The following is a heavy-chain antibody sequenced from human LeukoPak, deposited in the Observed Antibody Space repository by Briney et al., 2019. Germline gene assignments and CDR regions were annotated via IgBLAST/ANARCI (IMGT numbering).Heavy chain of an antibody. J-gene: IGHJ6*04. CDR2: ISAYNGNT. CDR1: GYTFTSYG. CDR3: ARDPLYCGGGSCYAVSYYYYGMDV. V-gene: IGHV1-18*04. Sequence: GASVKVSCKASGYTFTSYGISWVRQAPGQGLEWMGWISAYNGNTNYAQKLQGRVTMTTDTSTSTAYMELRSLRSDGTAVYYCARDPLYCGGGSCYAVSYYYYGMDVWGKGTTVTVSS. D-gene: IGHD2-15*01.